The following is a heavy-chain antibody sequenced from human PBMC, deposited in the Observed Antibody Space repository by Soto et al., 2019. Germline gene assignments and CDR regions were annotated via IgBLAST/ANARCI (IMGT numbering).Heavy chain of an antibody. J-gene: IGHJ4*02. CDR2: IYYSGST. Sequence: SETLSLTCTVSGGSISSGGYYWSWIRQHPGKGLEWIGYIYYSGSTYYNPSLKSRVTISVDTSKNQFSLKLSSVTAADTAVYYCASGRFHRVSTVTTFTYWGQGTLVTVSS. D-gene: IGHD4-17*01. CDR3: ASGRFHRVSTVTTFTY. CDR1: GGSISSGGYY. V-gene: IGHV4-31*03.